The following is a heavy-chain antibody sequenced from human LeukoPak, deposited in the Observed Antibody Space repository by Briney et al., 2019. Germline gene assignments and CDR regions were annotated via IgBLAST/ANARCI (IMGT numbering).Heavy chain of an antibody. CDR2: VYPGDSDT. V-gene: IGHV5-51*01. D-gene: IGHD3-10*01. Sequence: GESLKISCKGSGYSFTNYWIGWVRQMPGKGLEWMGIVYPGDSDTRYSPSFQGQVTISADKSISTAYLQWSSLKASETAMYYCARAVVEVRGVSYYYMVVWGKGTTVTISS. CDR3: ARAVVEVRGVSYYYMVV. CDR1: GYSFTNYW. J-gene: IGHJ6*03.